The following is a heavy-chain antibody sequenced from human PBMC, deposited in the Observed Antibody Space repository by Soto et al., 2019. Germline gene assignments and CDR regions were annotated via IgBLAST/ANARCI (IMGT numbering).Heavy chain of an antibody. V-gene: IGHV3-11*01. CDR3: ARVSWREKYGMDV. CDR1: GFTFSDSY. Sequence: PVGSLRLSCAASGFTFSDSYMSWIRQAPGKGLEWISYITFSGNTVYYADSLKGRFTISRDNAKNSLYLQMNRLRAEDTAVYCCARVSWREKYGMDVWGQGTTVTVSS. CDR2: ITFSGNTV. J-gene: IGHJ6*02.